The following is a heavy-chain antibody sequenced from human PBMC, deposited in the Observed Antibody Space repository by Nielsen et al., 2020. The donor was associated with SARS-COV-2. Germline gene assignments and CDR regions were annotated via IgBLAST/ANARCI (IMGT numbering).Heavy chain of an antibody. Sequence: GESLKISCKASGYTFTSYGISWVRRAPGQGLEWMGWISAYNGNTNYAQKLQGRVTMTTDTSTSTAYMELRSLRSDDTAVYYCARASSPTGTVVPLAYWGQGTLVTVSS. J-gene: IGHJ4*02. CDR1: GYTFTSYG. V-gene: IGHV1-18*01. CDR2: ISAYNGNT. D-gene: IGHD1-1*01. CDR3: ARASSPTGTVVPLAY.